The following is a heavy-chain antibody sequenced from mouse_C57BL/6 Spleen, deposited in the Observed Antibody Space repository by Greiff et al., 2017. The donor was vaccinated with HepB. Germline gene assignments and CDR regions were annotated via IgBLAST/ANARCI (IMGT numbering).Heavy chain of an antibody. CDR3: AREGVTTVVATSGGYAMDY. J-gene: IGHJ4*01. V-gene: IGHV1-52*01. CDR2: IDPSDSET. D-gene: IGHD1-1*01. Sequence: QVQLQQPGAELVRPGSSVKLSCKASGYTFTSYWMHWVKQRPIQGLEWIGNIDPSDSETHYNQKFKDKATLTVDKSSSTADMQLSSLTSEDSAVYYCAREGVTTVVATSGGYAMDYWGQGTSVTVSS. CDR1: GYTFTSYW.